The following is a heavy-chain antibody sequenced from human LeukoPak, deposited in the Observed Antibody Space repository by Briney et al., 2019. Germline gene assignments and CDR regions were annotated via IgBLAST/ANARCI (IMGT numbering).Heavy chain of an antibody. CDR2: ISGSGDTT. D-gene: IGHD3-22*01. V-gene: IGHV3-23*01. CDR3: AKGEVVSWFDP. Sequence: GGSLRLSCAPSGSTFSTYSMTWVRQAPGKGLDWVSSISGSGDTTWHADSVKGRFTISRDNSKNTLYLQMNSLRAEDTAVYYCAKGEVVSWFDPWGQGTLVTVSS. CDR1: GSTFSTYS. J-gene: IGHJ5*02.